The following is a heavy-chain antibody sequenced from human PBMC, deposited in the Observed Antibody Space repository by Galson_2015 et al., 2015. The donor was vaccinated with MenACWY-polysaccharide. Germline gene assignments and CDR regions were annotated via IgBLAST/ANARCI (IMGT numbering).Heavy chain of an antibody. D-gene: IGHD3-22*01. Sequence: ETLSLTCTVSGDSISSYYWSWIRQPPGKGLEWIGYIYYSGSTNYNPSLKSRVTISVDTSKNQFSLKLSSVTAADTAVYYCARHTPYYDSSGYLRINWYFDLWGRGTLVTVST. CDR2: IYYSGST. J-gene: IGHJ2*01. V-gene: IGHV4-59*08. CDR3: ARHTPYYDSSGYLRINWYFDL. CDR1: GDSISSYY.